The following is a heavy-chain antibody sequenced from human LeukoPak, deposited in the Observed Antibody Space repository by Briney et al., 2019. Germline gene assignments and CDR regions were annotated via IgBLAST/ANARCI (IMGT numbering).Heavy chain of an antibody. CDR1: GFSFNNDA. D-gene: IGHD1-14*01. CDR2: INAFGSAT. V-gene: IGHV3-23*01. J-gene: IGHJ4*02. Sequence: GGSLRLSCAASGFSFNNDAMGWVRQAPGKGLEWISDINAFGSATYYAKSVKGRFTISRDNSNNILYLQMNSLRVEDTALYYCAKEKSFTGPADDWGQGTLVTVSS. CDR3: AKEKSFTGPADD.